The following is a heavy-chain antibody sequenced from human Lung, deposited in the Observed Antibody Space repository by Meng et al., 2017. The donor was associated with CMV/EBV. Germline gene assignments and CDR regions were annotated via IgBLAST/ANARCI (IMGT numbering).Heavy chain of an antibody. CDR2: TYYRSKWYN. D-gene: IGHD3-10*01. CDR1: GDSVSSNSGT. J-gene: IGHJ3*02. V-gene: IGHV6-1*01. CDR3: ARVLLGPNYGFDI. Sequence: SXTLSLTCTISGDSVSSNSGTWNWIRQSPSRGLEWLGRTYYRSKWYNDYAVSVKSRITINPDTSKNQFSLQVNSVTPEDTAVYYCARVLLGPNYGFDIWGQGXMVTVSS.